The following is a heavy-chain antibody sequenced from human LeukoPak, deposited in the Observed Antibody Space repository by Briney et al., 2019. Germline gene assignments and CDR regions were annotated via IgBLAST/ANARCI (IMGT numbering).Heavy chain of an antibody. Sequence: GGSLRLSCAASGFTFRNYAMNWVRQAPGKGLEWVSSIAATSGSTYYADSVKGRFTISRDNSKNTLYLQMNSLRAEDTALYYCAKAAYGDYVNWFDPWGQGTLVTVSS. D-gene: IGHD4-17*01. CDR1: GFTFRNYA. J-gene: IGHJ5*02. CDR3: AKAAYGDYVNWFDP. V-gene: IGHV3-23*01. CDR2: IAATSGST.